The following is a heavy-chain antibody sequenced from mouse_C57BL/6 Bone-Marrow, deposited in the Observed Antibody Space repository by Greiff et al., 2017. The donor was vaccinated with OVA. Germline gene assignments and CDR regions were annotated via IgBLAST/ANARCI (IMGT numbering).Heavy chain of an antibody. CDR3: AIITTVVAMGDAMDY. J-gene: IGHJ4*01. CDR2: ISSCSSTI. CDR1: GFTFSDYG. V-gene: IGHV5-17*01. Sequence: EVHLVESGGGLVKPGGSLKLSCAASGFTFSDYGMHWVRQAPEKGLEWVAYISSCSSTIYYADTVKGRFTISRDNAKNTLFLQMTSLRSEDTAMYYCAIITTVVAMGDAMDYWGQGTSVTVSS. D-gene: IGHD1-1*01.